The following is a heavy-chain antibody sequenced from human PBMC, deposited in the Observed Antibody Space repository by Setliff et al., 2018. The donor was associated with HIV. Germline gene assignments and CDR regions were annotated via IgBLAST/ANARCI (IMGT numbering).Heavy chain of an antibody. D-gene: IGHD2-15*01. CDR3: ARSLAYCSGGGCSSGNYYYMDV. CDR1: GGSISGSSYY. CDR2: IFHAGRT. Sequence: SETLSLTCTVSGGSISGSSYYWGWIRQSPEKGLEWIGSIFHAGRTYYNPSLKSRVTLSVDTYENQYSLKLTSVIAADTAVDYCARSLAYCSGGGCSSGNYYYMDVWGKGTTVTVSS. V-gene: IGHV4-39*01. J-gene: IGHJ6*03.